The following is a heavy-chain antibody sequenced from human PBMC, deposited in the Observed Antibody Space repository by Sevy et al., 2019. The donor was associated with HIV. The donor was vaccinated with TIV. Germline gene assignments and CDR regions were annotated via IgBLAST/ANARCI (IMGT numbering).Heavy chain of an antibody. CDR1: GFTFSDYY. CDR3: ARDRRNYGGQYFDY. V-gene: IGHV3-11*06. CDR2: MSSGTSYT. Sequence: GGSLRLSCAASGFTFSDYYMSWIRQAPGKGLEWVSYMSSGTSYTYYADSVKGRFTISRDNAKNSLYLQMNSLRAEDTAVYYCARDRRNYGGQYFDYWGQGTLVTVSS. J-gene: IGHJ4*02. D-gene: IGHD1-7*01.